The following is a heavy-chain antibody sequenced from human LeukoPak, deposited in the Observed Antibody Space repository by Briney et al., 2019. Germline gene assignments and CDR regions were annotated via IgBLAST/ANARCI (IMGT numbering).Heavy chain of an antibody. CDR2: INPNGGGI. Sequence: ASVKVSCKASGYIFTGNYMHWVRQAPGQGLEWMGWINPNGGGINYAQKFQGRVTMTRDTSISTAYMELSWLRSDDTAVYYCARDLSSSFDWFPDGHYGMDVWGQGTMVTVSS. J-gene: IGHJ6*02. CDR1: GYIFTGNY. CDR3: ARDLSSSFDWFPDGHYGMDV. V-gene: IGHV1-2*02. D-gene: IGHD3-9*01.